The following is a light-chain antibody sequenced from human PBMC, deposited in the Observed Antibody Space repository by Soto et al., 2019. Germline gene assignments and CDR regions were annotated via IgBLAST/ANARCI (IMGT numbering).Light chain of an antibody. CDR1: SSDVGGYNY. CDR2: DVS. J-gene: IGLJ1*01. V-gene: IGLV2-11*01. CDR3: CSYAGSYTFYV. Sequence: QSALPQPRSVSGSPGQSVTISCTGTSSDVGGYNYVSWYQQHPGKAPKLMIYDVSERPSGVPDRFSGSKSGNTASLTISGLQAEDEADYYCCSYAGSYTFYVFGTGTKV.